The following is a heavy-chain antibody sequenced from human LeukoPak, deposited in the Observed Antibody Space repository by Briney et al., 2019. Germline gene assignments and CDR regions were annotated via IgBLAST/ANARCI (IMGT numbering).Heavy chain of an antibody. CDR2: MNPNSGNT. J-gene: IGHJ6*03. V-gene: IGHV1-8*01. D-gene: IGHD4-11*01. Sequence: ASVKVSCKASGYTFTSYDINWVRQATGQGLEWMGWMNPNSGNTGYAQKFQGRVTMTRNTSISTAYMELSSLRSEDTAVYYCARCGVTVTTGSWYYYYYYMEVWGKGTTVTVSS. CDR3: ARCGVTVTTGSWYYYYYYMEV. CDR1: GYTFTSYD.